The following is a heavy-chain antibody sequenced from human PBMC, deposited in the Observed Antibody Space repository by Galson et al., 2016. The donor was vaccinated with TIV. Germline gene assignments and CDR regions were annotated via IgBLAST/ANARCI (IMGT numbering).Heavy chain of an antibody. CDR1: GYSFSRHA. CDR3: ARDRYCSSVSCSFDNNWFDP. D-gene: IGHD2-2*01. Sequence: SVKVFCKASGYSFSRHALNWVRQAPGQGLEWMGWINTNTGNPMYAQGFTGRFVFSLDTSVSTAYLQISSLKAEDTAVYYCARDRYCSSVSCSFDNNWFDPWGQGTLVTVSS. J-gene: IGHJ5*02. V-gene: IGHV7-4-1*02. CDR2: INTNTGNP.